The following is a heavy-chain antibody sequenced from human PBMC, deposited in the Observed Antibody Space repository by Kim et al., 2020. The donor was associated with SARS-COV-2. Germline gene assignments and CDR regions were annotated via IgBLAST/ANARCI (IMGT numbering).Heavy chain of an antibody. CDR2: ISGSGGST. J-gene: IGHJ6*02. V-gene: IGHV3-23*01. D-gene: IGHD3-10*01. Sequence: GGSLRLSCAASGFTFSSYAMSWVRQAPGKGLEWVSAISGSGGSTYYADSVKGRFTISRDNSKNTLYLQMNSLRAEDTAVYYCAKSAVLDGFGELLGFMGCYYYGMDVWGQGTTVTVSS. CDR1: GFTFSSYA. CDR3: AKSAVLDGFGELLGFMGCYYYGMDV.